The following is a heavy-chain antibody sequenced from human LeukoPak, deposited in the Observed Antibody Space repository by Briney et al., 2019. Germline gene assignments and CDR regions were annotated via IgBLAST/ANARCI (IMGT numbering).Heavy chain of an antibody. V-gene: IGHV1-2*02. CDR2: INPNSGGT. CDR1: GYTFTGYY. D-gene: IGHD2-15*01. CDR3: ARGILYCSGGSCYGYFDY. J-gene: IGHJ4*02. Sequence: GASVKVSCKASGYTFTGYYIHWVRQAPRQGLEWMGWINPNSGGTNYAQKFQGRVTMTRDTSISTAYMELSRLTSDDTAVYYCARGILYCSGGSCYGYFDYWGQGTLVTVSS.